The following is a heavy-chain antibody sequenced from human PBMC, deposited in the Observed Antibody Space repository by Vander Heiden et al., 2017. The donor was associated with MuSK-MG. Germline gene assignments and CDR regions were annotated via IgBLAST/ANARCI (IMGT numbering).Heavy chain of an antibody. D-gene: IGHD2-15*01. Sequence: EVQLLQSGGGLVQPGGSLRPPCAASGSSVPTNAMNWVRQAPGKGLEWVSGISGSGTGTFYADSVKGRFTISRDNSKNTLYLQMNSLRAEDTAVYYCAKGIYCSSGSCYNNWFDPWGQGTLVFVSS. CDR3: AKGIYCSSGSCYNNWFDP. CDR2: ISGSGTGT. CDR1: GSSVPTNA. V-gene: IGHV3-23*01. J-gene: IGHJ5*02.